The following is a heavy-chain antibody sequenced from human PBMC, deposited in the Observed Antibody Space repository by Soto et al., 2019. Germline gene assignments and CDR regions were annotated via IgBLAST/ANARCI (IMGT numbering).Heavy chain of an antibody. CDR1: GYAFSNYN. CDR3: ARIASPGKTGFDY. J-gene: IGHJ4*02. V-gene: IGHV1-46*01. CDR2: VNPSRGTA. Sequence: ASVKVSCKASGYAFSNYNIHWLRQSPGQGRQWMGEVNPSRGTAGYAETFQGRVTMTRDASTSTVYMVLTSLTPEDTAIYYCARIASPGKTGFDYWGQGSLVTVSS. D-gene: IGHD2-21*01.